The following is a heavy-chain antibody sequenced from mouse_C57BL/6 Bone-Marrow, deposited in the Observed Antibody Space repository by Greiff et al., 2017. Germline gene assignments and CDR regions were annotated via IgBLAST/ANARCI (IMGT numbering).Heavy chain of an antibody. CDR1: GFNIKDYY. Sequence: VQLQQSGAELVRPGASVKLSCTASGFNIKDYYMHWVKQRPEQGLGWIGRIDPEDGDTEYAPKFPGKATMTADTSSNTAYLQLSSLTSEDTAVYYCTTSGSSFWYFDVWGTGTTVTVSS. CDR2: IDPEDGDT. J-gene: IGHJ1*03. CDR3: TTSGSSFWYFDV. V-gene: IGHV14-1*01. D-gene: IGHD1-1*01.